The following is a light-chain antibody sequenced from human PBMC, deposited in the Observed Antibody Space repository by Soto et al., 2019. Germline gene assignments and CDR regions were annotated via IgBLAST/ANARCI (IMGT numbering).Light chain of an antibody. CDR1: QSVSSN. CDR3: HQYNSWPPGT. J-gene: IGKJ2*01. V-gene: IGKV3-15*01. Sequence: EIVMTQSPATLSVSPWERATLSCRASQSVSSNLAWYQQKPGQAPRLLVYGASTRATGIPARFSGSGSWTDFTLTISSLQSEDFALYYCHQYNSWPPGTFGQGTKVDIK. CDR2: GAS.